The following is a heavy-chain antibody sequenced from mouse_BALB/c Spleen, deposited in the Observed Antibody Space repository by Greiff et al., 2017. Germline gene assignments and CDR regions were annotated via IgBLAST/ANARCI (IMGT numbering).Heavy chain of an antibody. J-gene: IGHJ4*01. V-gene: IGHV5-6-4*01. Sequence: DVKLVESGGGLVKPGGSLKLSCAASGFTFSSYTMSWVRQTPEKRLEWVATISSGGSYTYYPDSVKGRFTISRDNAKNTLYLQMSSLKSEDTAMYYCTRENYDYGFYAMDYWGQGTSVTVSS. D-gene: IGHD2-4*01. CDR2: ISSGGSYT. CDR1: GFTFSSYT. CDR3: TRENYDYGFYAMDY.